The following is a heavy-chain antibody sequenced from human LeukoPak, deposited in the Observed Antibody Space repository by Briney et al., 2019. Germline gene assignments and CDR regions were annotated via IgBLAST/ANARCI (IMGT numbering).Heavy chain of an antibody. Sequence: ASVKVSCKASGYTFTSYYMHWVRQAPGQGLEWMGIINPSGGSTSYAQKFQGRVTITADKSTSTAYMELSSLRSEDTAVYYCARDRLAPGGRAFDIWGQGTMVTVSS. V-gene: IGHV1-46*01. D-gene: IGHD6-19*01. CDR3: ARDRLAPGGRAFDI. CDR1: GYTFTSYY. CDR2: INPSGGST. J-gene: IGHJ3*02.